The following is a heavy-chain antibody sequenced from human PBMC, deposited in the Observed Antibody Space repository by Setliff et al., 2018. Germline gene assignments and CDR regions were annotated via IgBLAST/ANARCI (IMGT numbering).Heavy chain of an antibody. J-gene: IGHJ4*01. D-gene: IGHD3-10*01. CDR2: IYYSGST. Sequence: PSETLSLTCTVSGGSISSGDYYWSWIRQPPGKGLEWIGYIYYSGSTYYNPSLKSRVTISVDTSKNQFSLKLSSVTAADTTVYYCVSEDVYGSGNPWYWGHGTLVTVSS. CDR1: GGSISSGDYY. CDR3: VSEDVYGSGNPWY. V-gene: IGHV4-30-4*08.